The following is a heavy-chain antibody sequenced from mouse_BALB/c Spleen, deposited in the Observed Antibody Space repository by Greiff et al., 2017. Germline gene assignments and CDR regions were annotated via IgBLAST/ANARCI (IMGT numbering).Heavy chain of an antibody. D-gene: IGHD2-4*01. V-gene: IGHV2-9*02. J-gene: IGHJ3*01. Sequence: VQLQQSGPGLVAPSQSLSITCTVSGFSLTSYGVHWVRQPPGKGLEWLGVIWAGGSTNYNSALMSRLSISKDNSKSQVFLKMNSLQTDDTAMYYCAGIYYDYQAWFAYWGQGTLVTVSA. CDR2: IWAGGST. CDR3: AGIYYDYQAWFAY. CDR1: GFSLTSYG.